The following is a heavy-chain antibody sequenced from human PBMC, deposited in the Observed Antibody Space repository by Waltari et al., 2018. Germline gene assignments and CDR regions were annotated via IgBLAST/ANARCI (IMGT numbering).Heavy chain of an antibody. CDR2: IYYSGST. V-gene: IGHV4-59*07. Sequence: QVQLQESGPGLVKPSDTLSLTCTVSGGSISSYYWSWIRQPPGQGLEWIGYIYYSGSTNYNPSLKSRVTISVDTSKNQFFLKLSSVTAADTAVYYCARGGQQLDFDYWGQGTLVTVSS. CDR1: GGSISSYY. J-gene: IGHJ4*02. D-gene: IGHD6-13*01. CDR3: ARGGQQLDFDY.